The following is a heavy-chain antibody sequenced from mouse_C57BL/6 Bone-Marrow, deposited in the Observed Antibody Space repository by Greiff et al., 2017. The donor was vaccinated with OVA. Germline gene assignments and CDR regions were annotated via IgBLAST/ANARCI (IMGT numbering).Heavy chain of an antibody. CDR3: AMEGLPY. Sequence: VQLQQSGPELVKPGASVKISCKASGYTFTDYYMNWVKQSHGKSLEWIGDINPNNGGTSYNQKFKGKATLTVDKSSSTAYMELRSLTSEDSAVYYCAMEGLPYWGQGTLVTVSA. J-gene: IGHJ3*01. D-gene: IGHD5-5*01. CDR2: INPNNGGT. CDR1: GYTFTDYY. V-gene: IGHV1-26*01.